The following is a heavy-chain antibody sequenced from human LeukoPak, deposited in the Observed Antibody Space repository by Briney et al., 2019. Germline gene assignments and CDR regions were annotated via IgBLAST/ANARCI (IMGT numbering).Heavy chain of an antibody. J-gene: IGHJ4*02. CDR1: GGSFSGHY. CDR3: ARGRYVTTRGGAAAGFLDY. D-gene: IGHD6-13*01. CDR2: INHGGST. V-gene: IGHV4-34*01. Sequence: SETLSLTCAVSGGSFSGHYWNWIRQPPGKGLEWIGEINHGGSTNYNPSLKSRVTISVGTSQKQFSLRLSSVTAADTAVYYCARGRYVTTRGGAAAGFLDYWGQGTLVTVST.